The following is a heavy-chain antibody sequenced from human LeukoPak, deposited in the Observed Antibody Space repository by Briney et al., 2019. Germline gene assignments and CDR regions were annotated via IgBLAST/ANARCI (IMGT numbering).Heavy chain of an antibody. CDR1: GGSISSGGYY. D-gene: IGHD3-22*01. J-gene: IGHJ4*02. V-gene: IGHV4-31*03. CDR3: ARSSGYSWSFDY. CDR2: IYYSGST. Sequence: RPSETLSLTCTVSGGSISSGGYYWSWIRQHPGKGLEWIGYIYYSGSTYYNPSLKSRVTISVDTSKNQFSLKLSSVTAADTAVYYCARSSGYSWSFDYWGQGTLVTVSS.